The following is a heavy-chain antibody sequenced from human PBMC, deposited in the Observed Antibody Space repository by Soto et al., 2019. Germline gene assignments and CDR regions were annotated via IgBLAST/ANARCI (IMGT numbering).Heavy chain of an antibody. CDR3: ARGLIYDSSGYYFDY. CDR1: GYTFTSYY. Sequence: GASVKVSCKASGYTFTSYYMHWVRQAPGQGLEWMGIINPSGGSTGYAQKFQGRVTMTSDTSTSTVYMELSSLRSEDTAVYYCARGLIYDSSGYYFDYWGQGTLVTVSS. CDR2: INPSGGST. V-gene: IGHV1-46*01. J-gene: IGHJ4*02. D-gene: IGHD3-22*01.